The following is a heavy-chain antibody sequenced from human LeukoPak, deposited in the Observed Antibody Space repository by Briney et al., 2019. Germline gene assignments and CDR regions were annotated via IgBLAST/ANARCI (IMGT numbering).Heavy chain of an antibody. J-gene: IGHJ4*02. D-gene: IGHD1-26*01. CDR2: IGTAGDT. CDR3: ARDNGKREFDY. CDR1: GFTFSSYD. V-gene: IGHV3-13*01. Sequence: GGSLRLSCAASGFTFSSYDMHWVRQATGKGLEWVSAIGTAGDTYYPGSVKGRFTISRENAKNSLYLQMNSLRAGDTAVYYCARDNGKREFDYWGQGTLDTVSS.